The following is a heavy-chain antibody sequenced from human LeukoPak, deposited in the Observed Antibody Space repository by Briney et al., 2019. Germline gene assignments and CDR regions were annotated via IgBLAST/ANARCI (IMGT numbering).Heavy chain of an antibody. J-gene: IGHJ6*03. CDR3: ARGDGIVGATSGYYYYMDV. Sequence: GASVKVSCKASGYTFTSYGISWVRQAPGQGLEWMGWISAYNGNTNYAQKLQGRVTMTTDTSTSTAYMELRSLRSDDTAVYYCARGDGIVGATSGYYYYMDVWGKGTTVTVSS. CDR2: ISAYNGNT. V-gene: IGHV1-18*01. D-gene: IGHD1-26*01. CDR1: GYTFTSYG.